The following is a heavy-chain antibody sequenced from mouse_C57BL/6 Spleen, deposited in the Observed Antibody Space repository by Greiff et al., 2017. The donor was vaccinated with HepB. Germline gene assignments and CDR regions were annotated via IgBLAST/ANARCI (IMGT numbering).Heavy chain of an antibody. V-gene: IGHV1-81*01. CDR3: ASLYGSSYDFDY. Sequence: VQLQQSGAELARPGASVKLSCKASGYTFTSYGISWVKQRTGQGLEWIGEIYPRSGNTYYNEKLKGKATLTADKSSSTAYMELRSLTSEDSAVYFCASLYGSSYDFDYWGQGTTLTVSS. J-gene: IGHJ2*01. CDR1: GYTFTSYG. CDR2: IYPRSGNT. D-gene: IGHD1-1*01.